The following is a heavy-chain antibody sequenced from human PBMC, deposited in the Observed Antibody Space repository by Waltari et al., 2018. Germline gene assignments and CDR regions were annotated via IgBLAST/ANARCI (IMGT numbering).Heavy chain of an antibody. CDR1: GGSFSGYY. D-gene: IGHD6-13*01. Sequence: QVQLQPWGAGLLKTSETLSLTCAVHGGSFSGYYWSWIRQPPGKGLEWIGEINHSGSTNDNPSLKSRVTISVDTSKNQFSLKLSSVTAADTAVYYCASAPQLGYWGQGTLVTVSS. CDR2: INHSGST. CDR3: ASAPQLGY. V-gene: IGHV4-34*01. J-gene: IGHJ4*02.